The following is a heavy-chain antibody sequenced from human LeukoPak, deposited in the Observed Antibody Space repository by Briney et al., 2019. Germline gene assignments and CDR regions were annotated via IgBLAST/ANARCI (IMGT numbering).Heavy chain of an antibody. V-gene: IGHV1-69*04. CDR3: ARDQGLTAPPPYGLDV. D-gene: IGHD5-18*01. CDR2: VIPVLNIT. Sequence: ASVKVSCKTSGGTFSTSAITWVRQAPGQGLEWMGRVIPVLNITTYAQRFQGRVTITADTSTSTVYMELSSLRSEETAVYYCARDQGLTAPPPYGLDVWGQGTTVIVSS. CDR1: GGTFSTSA. J-gene: IGHJ6*02.